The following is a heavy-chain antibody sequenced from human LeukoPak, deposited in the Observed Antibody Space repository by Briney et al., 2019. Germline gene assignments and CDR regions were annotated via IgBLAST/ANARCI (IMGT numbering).Heavy chain of an antibody. CDR2: IYHSGST. D-gene: IGHD2-15*01. CDR3: ARPLSLGYCSGGSCYGRGAWFDR. Sequence: SETLSLTCTVSGGSISSSNWWSWVRQPPGKGLEWIGQIYHSGSTNYNPSLKSRVTISVDKSKNQFSLKLRSVTAADTAVYYCARPLSLGYCSGGSCYGRGAWFDRWGQGTLVTVSS. J-gene: IGHJ5*02. V-gene: IGHV4-4*02. CDR1: GGSISSSNW.